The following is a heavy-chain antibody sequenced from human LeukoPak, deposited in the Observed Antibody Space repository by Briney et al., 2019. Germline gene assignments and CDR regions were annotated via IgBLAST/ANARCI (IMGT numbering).Heavy chain of an antibody. CDR2: IYYSRST. J-gene: IGHJ4*02. D-gene: IGHD3-22*01. Sequence: SETLPLTCTVSGGSISSSSYYWGWIRQPPGKGLEWIGSIYYSRSTYYNPSLKSRVTISVDTSKNQFSLTLSSVTAADTAVYYCASHKGGEVGYDSSGYFDYWGQGTLVTVSS. CDR3: ASHKGGEVGYDSSGYFDY. CDR1: GGSISSSSYY. V-gene: IGHV4-39*01.